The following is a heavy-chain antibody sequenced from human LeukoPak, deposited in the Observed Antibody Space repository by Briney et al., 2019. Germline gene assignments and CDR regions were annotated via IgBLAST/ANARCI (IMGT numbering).Heavy chain of an antibody. J-gene: IGHJ4*02. CDR2: INPNSGGT. CDR3: ARGDRVTMVRGVIMGVNYFDY. CDR1: GYTFTGYY. V-gene: IGHV1-2*02. D-gene: IGHD3-10*01. Sequence: ASVKVSCKASGYTFTGYYIHWVRQAPGQGLEWMGWINPNSGGTNYAQKFQGRVTMTRDTSISTAYMELSRLRSDDTAVYYCARGDRVTMVRGVIMGVNYFDYWGQGTLVTVSS.